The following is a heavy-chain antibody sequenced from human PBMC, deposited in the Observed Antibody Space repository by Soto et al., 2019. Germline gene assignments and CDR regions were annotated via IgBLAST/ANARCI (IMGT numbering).Heavy chain of an antibody. D-gene: IGHD3-22*01. J-gene: IGHJ4*02. V-gene: IGHV3-48*03. CDR1: GFTFSSYE. CDR2: IHVNVDTT. CDR3: ATSLSGYYYNY. Sequence: LRLSCAASGFTFSSYEIMGVRQAPGKGLEWVSYIHVNVDTTYYPDSVKGRFTISRDNAKNSMYLQMNSLRAGDTAVYYCATSLSGYYYNYWGQGTLVTVSS.